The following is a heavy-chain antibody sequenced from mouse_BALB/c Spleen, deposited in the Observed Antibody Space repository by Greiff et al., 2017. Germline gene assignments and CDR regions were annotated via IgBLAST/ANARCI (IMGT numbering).Heavy chain of an antibody. V-gene: IGHV14-3*02. CDR2: IDPANGNT. CDR3: ARSGNSPFAY. J-gene: IGHJ3*01. CDR1: GFNIKDTY. Sequence: EVMLVESGAELVKPGASVKLSCTASGFNIKDTYMHWVKQRPEQGLEWIGRIDPANGNTKYDPKFQGKATITADTSSNTAYLQLSSLTSEDTAVYYCARSGNSPFAYWGQGTLVTVSA. D-gene: IGHD2-1*01.